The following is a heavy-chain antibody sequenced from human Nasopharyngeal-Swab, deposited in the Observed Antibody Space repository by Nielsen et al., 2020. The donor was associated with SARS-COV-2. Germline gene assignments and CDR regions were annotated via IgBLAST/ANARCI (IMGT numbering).Heavy chain of an antibody. CDR2: INHDGRAK. Sequence: GGSLRPSCAASGFTFSSFCMSWVRHVPGKGLGWVANINHDGRAKNYVDSVKGRFTISRDNAGNPLYLQMHSLTAEETAVYYCGRYNYECGSYRKQYYFDNWGQGTVVSVSS. J-gene: IGHJ4*02. CDR1: GFTFSSFC. D-gene: IGHD3-16*02. V-gene: IGHV3-7*01. CDR3: GRYNYECGSYRKQYYFDN.